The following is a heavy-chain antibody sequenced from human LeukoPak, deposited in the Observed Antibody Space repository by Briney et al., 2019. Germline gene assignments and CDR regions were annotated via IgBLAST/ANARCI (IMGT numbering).Heavy chain of an antibody. Sequence: SVKVSCKASGGTFSSYAISWVRQAPGQGLEWMGGIIPIFGTANYAQKFQGRVTITADESTSTAYMELSSLRSEDTAVYYCAREAITIFGLVRTQTTKGPHRFDPWGQGTLVTVSS. CDR2: IIPIFGTA. V-gene: IGHV1-69*13. J-gene: IGHJ5*02. D-gene: IGHD3-3*01. CDR3: AREAITIFGLVRTQTTKGPHRFDP. CDR1: GGTFSSYA.